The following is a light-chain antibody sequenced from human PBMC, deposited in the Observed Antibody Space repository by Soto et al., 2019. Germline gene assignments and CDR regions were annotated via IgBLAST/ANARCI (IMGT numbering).Light chain of an antibody. Sequence: EIVLTQSPGTLSLSPGERATLSCRASQSVNSDYLAWYQQKPGQAPRLLIYGTSSRATGSPGRFSGSGSGTDFTLTISRLEPADFAVYYCQQYGSSPRYIFGHGTKLEIK. V-gene: IGKV3-20*01. CDR3: QQYGSSPRYI. CDR2: GTS. J-gene: IGKJ2*01. CDR1: QSVNSDY.